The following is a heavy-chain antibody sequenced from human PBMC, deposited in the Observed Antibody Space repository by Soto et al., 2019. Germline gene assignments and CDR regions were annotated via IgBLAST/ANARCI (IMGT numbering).Heavy chain of an antibody. CDR1: GFSFITSG. Sequence: WGSLRLSCEASGFSFITSGIHFFRQSPGKRPEWVAVISSDGRDKYYAGSVKGRFTISRDNSKNTLYLQMNSLRTEDTAVYYCAKDTRNTAMVMAYWGQGALVTVSS. J-gene: IGHJ4*02. D-gene: IGHD5-18*01. CDR2: ISSDGRDK. V-gene: IGHV3-30*18. CDR3: AKDTRNTAMVMAY.